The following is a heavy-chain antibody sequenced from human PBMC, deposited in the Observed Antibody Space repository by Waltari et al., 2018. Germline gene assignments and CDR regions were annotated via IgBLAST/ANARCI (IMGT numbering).Heavy chain of an antibody. Sequence: EMQLVESGGGLVQPGGSLRLSCTASGFTFGVYWMTWVRPAPGKGLAWGATISPAGRSKTYVDSVRGRFTVSRDNTKNSLYLQMNSLRLEDSALYYCATNRGYYALDYWAQGTLVTVSS. CDR1: GFTFGVYW. CDR3: ATNRGYYALDY. J-gene: IGHJ4*02. V-gene: IGHV3-7*01. D-gene: IGHD1-26*01. CDR2: ISPAGRSK.